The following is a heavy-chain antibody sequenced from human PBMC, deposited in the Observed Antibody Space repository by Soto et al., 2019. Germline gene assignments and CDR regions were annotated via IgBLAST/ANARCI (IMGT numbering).Heavy chain of an antibody. D-gene: IGHD3-22*01. J-gene: IGHJ3*02. V-gene: IGHV3-23*01. Sequence: EVQLLESGGGLVQPGGSLRLSCAASGFTFSSYAVSWVRQAPGKGLEWVSAISASGATTYYADSVKGRFTFSRDNSQNTLYLQWNSLRAEDTAVYFCARHYDISGHFSAFDIWGQGTMATVSS. CDR2: ISASGATT. CDR3: ARHYDISGHFSAFDI. CDR1: GFTFSSYA.